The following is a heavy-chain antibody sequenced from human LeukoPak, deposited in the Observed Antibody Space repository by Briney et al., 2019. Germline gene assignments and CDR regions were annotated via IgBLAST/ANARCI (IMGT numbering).Heavy chain of an antibody. CDR1: GFTVSSNY. CDR3: ARVAVAGTYDVDY. V-gene: IGHV3-53*05. J-gene: IGHJ4*02. Sequence: GGSLRLSCAASGFTVSSNYMSWVRQAPGKGLEWVSVIYSGGSTYYADSVKGRFTISRDNSKNTLYLQMNSLRADDTAVYYCARVAVAGTYDVDYWGQGTLVTVSS. CDR2: IYSGGST. D-gene: IGHD6-19*01.